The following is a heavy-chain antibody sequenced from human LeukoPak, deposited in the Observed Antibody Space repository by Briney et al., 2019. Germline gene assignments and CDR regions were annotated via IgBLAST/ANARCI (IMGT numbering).Heavy chain of an antibody. CDR3: ARANPIGPYYYYGMDV. J-gene: IGHJ6*02. CDR2: IGTAGDT. V-gene: IGHV3-13*01. CDR1: GFTFSSYD. D-gene: IGHD3-16*02. Sequence: GGSLRLSCAASGFTFSSYDMHWVRQATGKGLEWVSAIGTAGDTYYPGSVKGRFTISRENAKNSLYLQMNSLRAGDTAVYYCARANPIGPYYYYGMDVWGQGTTVTVSS.